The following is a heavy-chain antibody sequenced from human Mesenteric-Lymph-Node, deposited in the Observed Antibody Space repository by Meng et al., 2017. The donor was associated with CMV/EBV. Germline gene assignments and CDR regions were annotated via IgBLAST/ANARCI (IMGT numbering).Heavy chain of an antibody. D-gene: IGHD4-11*01. CDR1: GDSVSSNSVA. CDR2: TYYRSKWYN. Sequence: SQTLSLTGAVSGDSVSSNSVAWNWIRQSPSRGLEWLGRTYYRSKWYNDYAVSVKSRITIKPDTSKNHFSLQLNSATPEDTAVYYCARDVLYSGSFDYWGQGALVTVSS. CDR3: ARDVLYSGSFDY. V-gene: IGHV6-1*01. J-gene: IGHJ4*02.